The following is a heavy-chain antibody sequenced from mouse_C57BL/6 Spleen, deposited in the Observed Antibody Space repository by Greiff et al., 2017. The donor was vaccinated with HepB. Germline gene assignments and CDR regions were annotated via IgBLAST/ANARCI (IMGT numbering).Heavy chain of an antibody. Sequence: QVQLQQPGAELVRPGTSVKLSCKASGYTFTSYWMHWVKQRPGQGLEWIGVIDPSDSYTNYNQKFKGKATLTVDTSSSTAYMQLSSLTSEDSAVYYCARDGSSEGYYCDYWGQGTTLTVSS. CDR1: GYTFTSYW. CDR2: IDPSDSYT. V-gene: IGHV1-59*01. D-gene: IGHD1-1*01. J-gene: IGHJ2*01. CDR3: ARDGSSEGYYCDY.